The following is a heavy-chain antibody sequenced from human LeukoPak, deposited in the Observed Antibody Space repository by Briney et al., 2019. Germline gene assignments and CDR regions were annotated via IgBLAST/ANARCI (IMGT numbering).Heavy chain of an antibody. D-gene: IGHD2-2*02. J-gene: IGHJ6*02. CDR1: GYTFTSYD. CDR2: INTNTGNP. CDR3: ARTNPTGCSSTSCYTGHYYYCGMDV. V-gene: IGHV7-4-1*02. Sequence: ASVKVSCKASGYTFTSYDINWVRQAPGQGLEWMGWINTNTGNPTYAQGFTGRFVFSLDTSVSTAYLQISSLKAEDTAVYYCARTNPTGCSSTSCYTGHYYYCGMDVWGQGTTVTVSS.